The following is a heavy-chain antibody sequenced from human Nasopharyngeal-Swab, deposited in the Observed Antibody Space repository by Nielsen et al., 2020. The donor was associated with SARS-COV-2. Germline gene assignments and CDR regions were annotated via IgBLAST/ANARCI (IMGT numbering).Heavy chain of an antibody. CDR3: ASEWTEKAYDI. V-gene: IGHV3-48*04. J-gene: IGHJ3*02. D-gene: IGHD3/OR15-3a*01. Sequence: GESLKISCAASGFTFSNYHMNWVRQAPGKGLGWVSYISASGDTIYYADSVKGRLTISRDNAKDSLYLQMNSLRADDTAVYYCASEWTEKAYDIWGQGTMVTVSS. CDR2: ISASGDTI. CDR1: GFTFSNYH.